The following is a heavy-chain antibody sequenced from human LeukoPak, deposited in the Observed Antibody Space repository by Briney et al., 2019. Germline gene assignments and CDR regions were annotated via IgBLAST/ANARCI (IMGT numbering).Heavy chain of an antibody. CDR1: GFTFSSYA. Sequence: GGSLRLSCAASGFTFSSYAMSWVRQAPGKGLEWVANIKQDGSEKYYVDSVKGRFTISRDNAKNSLYLRMNSLRAEDTAVYYCARAGIQLWSLDYWGQGTLVTVSS. J-gene: IGHJ4*02. CDR2: IKQDGSEK. V-gene: IGHV3-7*04. CDR3: ARAGIQLWSLDY. D-gene: IGHD5-18*01.